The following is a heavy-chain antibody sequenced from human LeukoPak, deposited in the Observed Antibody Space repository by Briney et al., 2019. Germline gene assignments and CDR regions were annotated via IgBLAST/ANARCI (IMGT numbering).Heavy chain of an antibody. V-gene: IGHV1-2*02. J-gene: IGHJ3*02. CDR3: ARDRSGADCYSGNAFDI. Sequence: ASVKVSCKTSGYTFTDYYMQWMRQAPGQGLEWMGWINPSDGDTKSARKFQGRVTMTRDTSISTAYLELSRLTSDDTSIYYCARDRSGADCYSGNAFDIWSQGTMVTVSS. D-gene: IGHD2-15*01. CDR2: INPSDGDT. CDR1: GYTFTDYY.